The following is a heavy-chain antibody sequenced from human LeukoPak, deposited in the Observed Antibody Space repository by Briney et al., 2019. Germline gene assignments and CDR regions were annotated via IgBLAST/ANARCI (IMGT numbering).Heavy chain of an antibody. CDR1: GYSFATYW. J-gene: IGHJ4*01. D-gene: IGHD1-7*01. CDR3: ARQTNWNSIDY. CDR2: IYPDDSDT. Sequence: GESLKISCKGSGYSFATYWIGGVRQMPGKGLAWMGIIYPDDSDTRYSPSFQGQVTISADKSTSTAYLQWNSLQASDTAIFYCARQTNWNSIDYWGQGTPVTVSS. V-gene: IGHV5-51*01.